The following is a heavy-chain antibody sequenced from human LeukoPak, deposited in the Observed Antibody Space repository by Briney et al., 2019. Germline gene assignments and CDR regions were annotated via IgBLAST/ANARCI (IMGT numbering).Heavy chain of an antibody. D-gene: IGHD3-22*01. Sequence: ASVKVSCKASGYTFTTYAIHWVRQAPGQRLEWMGWINGGNGNTKYSQKFQGRATITRDTSAYTAYMELRSLRSEDTAVYYCARVPLSDASGHYYPHWGQGTLVTVSS. CDR2: INGGNGNT. V-gene: IGHV1-3*01. CDR1: GYTFTTYA. CDR3: ARVPLSDASGHYYPH. J-gene: IGHJ1*01.